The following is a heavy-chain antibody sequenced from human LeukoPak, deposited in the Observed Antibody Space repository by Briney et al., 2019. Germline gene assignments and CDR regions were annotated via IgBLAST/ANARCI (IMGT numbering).Heavy chain of an antibody. V-gene: IGHV3-23*01. Sequence: GGSLRLSCAASGFTFNSYSMHWVRQAPRKGPEWVSAISGSGGDTYYADPVKGRFTISRDNSKNTLYLQMNSLRAEDTAVYYCAKKGATTGDFDYWGQGTLVTVSS. CDR3: AKKGATTGDFDY. D-gene: IGHD1-26*01. J-gene: IGHJ4*02. CDR1: GFTFNSYS. CDR2: ISGSGGDT.